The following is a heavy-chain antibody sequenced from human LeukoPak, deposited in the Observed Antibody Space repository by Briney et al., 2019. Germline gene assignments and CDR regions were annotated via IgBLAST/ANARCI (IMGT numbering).Heavy chain of an antibody. D-gene: IGHD2-21*01. J-gene: IGHJ5*02. CDR1: GYTFTGYW. CDR2: ISPSGGST. CDR3: ARDNSVRGEAWWFNP. V-gene: IGHV1-46*01. Sequence: ASVKVYCKAFGYTFTGYWMHWVRQAPGQGPEWMGVISPSGGSTIYAQKFKGRVTLARDMSTSTDYLELGSLRSEDTAVYYCARDNSVRGEAWWFNPWGQGTLVTVSS.